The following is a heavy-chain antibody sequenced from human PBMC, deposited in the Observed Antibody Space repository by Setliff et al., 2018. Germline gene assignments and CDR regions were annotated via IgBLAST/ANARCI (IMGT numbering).Heavy chain of an antibody. CDR2: INPGNGNT. V-gene: IGHV1-3*01. J-gene: IGHJ3*02. CDR3: ARDYGASDGFDI. CDR1: GYTFTDYA. Sequence: VASVKVSCKASGYTFTDYAMHWVRQAPGQRLEWMGWINPGNGNTKYSQKFQGRVTITRDTSASTAYMELRSLRSDDTAVYYCARDYGASDGFDIWGQGTMVTVSS. D-gene: IGHD4-17*01.